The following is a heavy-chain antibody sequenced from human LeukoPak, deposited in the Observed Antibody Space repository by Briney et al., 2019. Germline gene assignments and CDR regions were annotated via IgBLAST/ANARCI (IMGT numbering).Heavy chain of an antibody. D-gene: IGHD3-10*01. J-gene: IGHJ6*03. V-gene: IGHV1-2*04. CDR1: GYTFTGYY. CDR3: ARERGYYYYYTDV. CDR2: INPNSGGT. Sequence: ASVKVSCKASGYTFTGYYMHWVRQAPGQGLEWMGWINPNSGGTNYAQKFQGWVTMTRDTSISTAFMELSRLRSDDTAVYYCARERGYYYYYTDVWGKGTTVTVSS.